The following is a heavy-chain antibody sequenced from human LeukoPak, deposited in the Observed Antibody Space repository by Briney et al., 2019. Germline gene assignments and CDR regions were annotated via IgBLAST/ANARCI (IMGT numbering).Heavy chain of an antibody. CDR3: ARGGLWLDC. Sequence: PSETLSLTCAVYGGSFSGYYWSWVRQAPGKGLEWVAKIKQDGGEKYYVDSVKGRFTISRDNAKNSLYLQMNSLRVEDTAVYYCARGGLWLDCWGQGTLVTVSS. V-gene: IGHV3-7*01. CDR2: IKQDGGEK. D-gene: IGHD4/OR15-4a*01. CDR1: GGSFSGYY. J-gene: IGHJ4*02.